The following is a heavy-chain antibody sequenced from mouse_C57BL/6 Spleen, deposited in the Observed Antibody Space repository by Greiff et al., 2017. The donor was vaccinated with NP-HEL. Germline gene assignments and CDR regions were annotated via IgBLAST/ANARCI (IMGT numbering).Heavy chain of an antibody. CDR3: ARNGKGPMDY. CDR1: GFTFSDYG. J-gene: IGHJ4*01. Sequence: EVQVVESGGGLVKPGGSLKLSCAASGFTFSDYGMHWVRQAPEKGLEWVAYISTGSSTIYYADTVKGRFTLSRDNAKNTLFLQMTSLRSEDTAMYYWARNGKGPMDYWGKGTSVTVSS. D-gene: IGHD2-1*01. CDR2: ISTGSSTI. V-gene: IGHV5-17*01.